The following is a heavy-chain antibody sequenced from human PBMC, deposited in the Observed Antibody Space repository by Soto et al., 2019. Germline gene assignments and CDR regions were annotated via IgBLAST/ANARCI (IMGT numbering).Heavy chain of an antibody. D-gene: IGHD1-1*01. CDR2: IDNGGST. J-gene: IGHJ4*02. CDR1: GFSVSSNY. CDR3: ARDGPEHAVAY. V-gene: IGHV3-66*01. Sequence: EVQLVESGGGLVQPGGSLRLPCAVSGFSVSSNYMSWVRQAPWKGLEWVSVIDNGGSTYYAVSVKGRITISRDNSKNTLYLQMNSLRAVVTAVYYCARDGPEHAVAYWGQGTLVIVSS.